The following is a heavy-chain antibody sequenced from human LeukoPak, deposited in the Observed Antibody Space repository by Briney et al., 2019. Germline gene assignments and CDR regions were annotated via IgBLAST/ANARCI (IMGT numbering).Heavy chain of an antibody. D-gene: IGHD3-22*01. V-gene: IGHV4-59*07. CDR1: GGSISSYY. CDR3: ARSYDSRGYYYYGMDV. J-gene: IGHJ6*02. CDR2: IYYSGST. Sequence: SDTLSLTCTVSGGSISSYYGGWIRQPPGKGLEWIGHIYYSGSTGYNHSLKSRVTISVDTSKNQFSLKLSSVTAADTAVYYCARSYDSRGYYYYGMDVWGQGTTVTVSS.